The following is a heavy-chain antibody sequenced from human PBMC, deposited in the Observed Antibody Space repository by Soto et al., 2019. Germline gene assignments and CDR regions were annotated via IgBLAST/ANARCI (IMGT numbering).Heavy chain of an antibody. D-gene: IGHD5-18*01. CDR3: VRGYGYYFYY. J-gene: IGHJ4*01. CDR2: ISSNGGST. CDR1: GFTFSSYA. V-gene: IGHV3-64*01. Sequence: PGGSLRLSGSASGFTFSSYAMHWVRQAPGKGLEYVSVISSNGGSTDYANSVKGRFTISRDNSKNTLYLQMGSLRAEDMAVYYCVRGYGYYFYYWVHGT.